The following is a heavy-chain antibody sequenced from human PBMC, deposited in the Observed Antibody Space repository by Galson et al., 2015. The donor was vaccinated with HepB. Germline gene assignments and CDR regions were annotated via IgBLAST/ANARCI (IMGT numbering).Heavy chain of an antibody. J-gene: IGHJ4*02. CDR1: GFTFSDYY. Sequence: SLRLSCAASGFTFSDYYMSWIRQAPGKGLEWVSYISSSSSYTNYADSVKGRFTISRDNAKNSLYLQMNSLRAEDTAVYYCARLGISSGYPFDYWGQGTLVTVSS. D-gene: IGHD3-22*01. CDR3: ARLGISSGYPFDY. V-gene: IGHV3-11*03. CDR2: ISSSSSYT.